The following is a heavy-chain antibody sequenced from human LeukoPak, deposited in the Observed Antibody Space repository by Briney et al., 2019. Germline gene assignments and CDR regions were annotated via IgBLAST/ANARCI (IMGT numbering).Heavy chain of an antibody. V-gene: IGHV3-21*01. CDR2: ISSSSVYT. J-gene: IGHJ4*02. CDR1: GFTFGTFI. D-gene: IGHD3-10*01. Sequence: PGGSLRLSCAASGFTFGTFIMNWVRQAPGKGLEWVSYISSSSVYTDYADSVKGRFTISRDNAKNSLYLQMNSLRAEDTAVYYCARGYGLWFGELLTPFDYWGQGTLVTVSS. CDR3: ARGYGLWFGELLTPFDY.